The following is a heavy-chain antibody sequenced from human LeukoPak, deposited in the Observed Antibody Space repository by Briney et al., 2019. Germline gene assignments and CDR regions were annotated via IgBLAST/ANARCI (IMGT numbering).Heavy chain of an antibody. CDR3: AKDTAMGYYYGMDV. V-gene: IGHV3-21*01. D-gene: IGHD5-18*01. CDR2: ISSSSSYI. CDR1: GFTFSSYS. Sequence: PGGSLRLSCAASGFTFSSYSMNWVRQAPGKGLEWVSFISSSSSYIYYADSVKGRFTISRDNAKNSLYLQMNSLRAEDTAVYYCAKDTAMGYYYGMDVWGQGTTVTVSS. J-gene: IGHJ6*02.